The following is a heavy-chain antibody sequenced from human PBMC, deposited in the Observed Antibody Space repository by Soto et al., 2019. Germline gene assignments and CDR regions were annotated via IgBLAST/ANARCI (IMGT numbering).Heavy chain of an antibody. CDR3: SREDGHSQAPDY. Sequence: GGSLRLSCAASGFTFSSYWMHWVRQAPGKGLVWVSRINSDVSSTSYADSVKGRFTISRDNAKNTLYLQMNSLRAEDTAVYYCSREDGHSQAPDYWSQGTLVTVSS. J-gene: IGHJ4*02. CDR1: GFTFSSYW. CDR2: INSDVSST. D-gene: IGHD2-21*01. V-gene: IGHV3-74*01.